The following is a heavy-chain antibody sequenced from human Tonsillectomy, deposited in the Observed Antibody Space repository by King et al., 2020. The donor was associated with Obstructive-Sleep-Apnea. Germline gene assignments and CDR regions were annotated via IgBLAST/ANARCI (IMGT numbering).Heavy chain of an antibody. J-gene: IGHJ6*02. CDR3: ARGNGFRPGGPGCFSVWAV. CDR2: IYYSGST. D-gene: IGHD3-16*01. V-gene: IGHV4-59*01. CDR1: GGSISSYY. Sequence: QLQESGPGLVKPSETLSLTCIVSGGSISSYYWSWIRQPPGKGLEWIGYIYYSGSTNYDPSLKSRVSISIDASKNQFSLKLSSVTAADTAVYYCARGNGFRPGGPGCFSVWAVGGQGPTAPV.